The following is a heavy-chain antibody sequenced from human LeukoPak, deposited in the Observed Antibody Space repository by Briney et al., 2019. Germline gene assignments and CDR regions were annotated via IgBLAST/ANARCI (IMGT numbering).Heavy chain of an antibody. CDR1: GGSISSGSYY. CDR2: IYTSGST. V-gene: IGHV4-61*02. D-gene: IGHD3-10*01. CDR3: ARDGWFGELTS. J-gene: IGHJ5*02. Sequence: SETLSLTCTVSGGSISSGSYYWSWIRQPAGKGLEWIGRIYTSGSTNYNPSLKSRVTISVDTSKNQFSLKLSSVTAADTAVCYCARDGWFGELTSWGQGTLVTVSS.